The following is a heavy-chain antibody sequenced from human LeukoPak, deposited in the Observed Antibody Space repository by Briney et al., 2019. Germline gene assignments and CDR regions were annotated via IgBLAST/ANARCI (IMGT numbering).Heavy chain of an antibody. CDR1: GFTFSSYG. Sequence: GGSLRLSCAASGFTFSSYGMSWVRQTPGKGLEWVSSISTSGGTTYYADSVKGRFTISKDHSKNTLYLQMNSLRADDTALYYCAKRSSGWYEEYWGQGTLVTVSS. J-gene: IGHJ4*02. V-gene: IGHV3-23*01. D-gene: IGHD6-19*01. CDR2: ISTSGGTT. CDR3: AKRSSGWYEEY.